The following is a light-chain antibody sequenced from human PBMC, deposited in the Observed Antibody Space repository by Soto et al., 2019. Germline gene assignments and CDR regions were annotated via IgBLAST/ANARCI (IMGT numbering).Light chain of an antibody. J-gene: IGKJ5*01. CDR1: QVITND. CDR2: AAS. CDR3: LQYKNSPIT. V-gene: IGKV1-17*01. Sequence: IQMTQSPSSLSASVGDRLSIACRASQVITNDLGWYQQKPGKAPKRLIYAASTLQSGVPSRFSGSGSGTEFTLTISSLQPEDFATYYCLQYKNSPITFGQGTRLEIK.